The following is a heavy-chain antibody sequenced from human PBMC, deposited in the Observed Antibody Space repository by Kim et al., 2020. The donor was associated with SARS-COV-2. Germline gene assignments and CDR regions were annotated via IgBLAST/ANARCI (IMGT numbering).Heavy chain of an antibody. CDR1: GYTFTSYA. J-gene: IGHJ4*02. D-gene: IGHD2-8*02. CDR3: ARGCGAGCTGDRGGFYFDY. V-gene: IGHV1-3*04. Sequence: ASVKVSCKASGYTFTSYAIHWVRQAPGQRLEWMGWINTANADTRYSQNFQGRVTITRDTSASTAYIELSSLTSEDTAVFYCARGCGAGCTGDRGGFYFDYGGQGTLVTVSS. CDR2: INTANADT.